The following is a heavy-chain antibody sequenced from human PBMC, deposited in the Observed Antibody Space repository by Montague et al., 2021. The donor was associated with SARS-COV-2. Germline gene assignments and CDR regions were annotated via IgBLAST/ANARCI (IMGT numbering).Heavy chain of an antibody. Sequence: SLRLSCAASGFTFSSYEMNWVRLAPGKGLEWISKITTGGRTKYYPDSMKGRFTITRDNTRNSLSLEMNSLRTEDTATYFCARGYSGYDWGGIGGYYYYMDVWGPGTTVTVSS. CDR3: ARGYSGYDWGGIGGYYYYMDV. CDR2: ITTGGRTK. D-gene: IGHD5-12*01. V-gene: IGHV3-48*03. CDR1: GFTFSSYE. J-gene: IGHJ6*03.